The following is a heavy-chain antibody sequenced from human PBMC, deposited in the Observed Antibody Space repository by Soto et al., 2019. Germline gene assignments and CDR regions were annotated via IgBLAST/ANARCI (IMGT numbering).Heavy chain of an antibody. CDR2: IYPGDPDT. CDR3: ARHSTMVRGIILGFDP. J-gene: IGHJ5*02. D-gene: IGHD3-10*01. Sequence: GESLKISCKGSGYSFTSNWIGWVRQMPGKGLEWMGIIYPGDPDTKYSPSFQGQVTISADKSINTAYLQWSSLKASDTAMYYCARHSTMVRGIILGFDPWGQGTPVTVSS. CDR1: GYSFTSNW. V-gene: IGHV5-51*01.